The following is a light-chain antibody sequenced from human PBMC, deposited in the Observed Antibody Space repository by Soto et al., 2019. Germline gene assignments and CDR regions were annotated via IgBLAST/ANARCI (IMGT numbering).Light chain of an antibody. Sequence: EIVLTQSPGTLSLSPGERATLSCRASQSVSSSYLAWYQQKPGQAPRLLIYGASSRATGIPDRFSGSGSGTDFTLTISRLEPEDFALYYCQQYGDSPFTFGQGTKVDIK. CDR2: GAS. CDR3: QQYGDSPFT. J-gene: IGKJ1*01. CDR1: QSVSSSY. V-gene: IGKV3-20*01.